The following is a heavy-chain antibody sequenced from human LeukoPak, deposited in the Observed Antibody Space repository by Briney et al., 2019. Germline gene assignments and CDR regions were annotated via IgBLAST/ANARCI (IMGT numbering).Heavy chain of an antibody. CDR3: ARDKDSSSRSSYYYMDV. CDR2: MNPDSGNT. J-gene: IGHJ6*03. D-gene: IGHD6-6*01. Sequence: HWASVKVSCNASGYTFTTYDINWVRQASGHGLEWMGWMNPDSGNTGYAQNFQGRVTMTTNTSISTAYMELSSLTSDDTAVYYCARDKDSSSRSSYYYMDVWGKGTTVTVSS. CDR1: GYTFTTYD. V-gene: IGHV1-8*01.